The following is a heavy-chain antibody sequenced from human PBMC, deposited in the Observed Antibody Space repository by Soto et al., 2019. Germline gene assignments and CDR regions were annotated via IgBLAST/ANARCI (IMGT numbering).Heavy chain of an antibody. CDR3: ARDKGTMVRGVIIQNYYYYRMDV. CDR1: GGSISSCYY. Sequence: SETLSLTCSVSGGSISSCYYWSGIDQPPGEGLEWILEINHSGSTNYNPSLKSRVTISVDTSKNQFSLKLSSVTAADTAVYYCARDKGTMVRGVIIQNYYYYRMDVWGQATTVTVSS. D-gene: IGHD3-10*01. J-gene: IGHJ6*02. V-gene: IGHV4-34*01. CDR2: INHSGST.